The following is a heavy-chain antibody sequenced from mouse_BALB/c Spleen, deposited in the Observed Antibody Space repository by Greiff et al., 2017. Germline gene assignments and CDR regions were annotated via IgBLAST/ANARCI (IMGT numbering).Heavy chain of an antibody. CDR3: TYYYGSSYGFAY. D-gene: IGHD1-1*01. CDR2: IDPETGGT. Sequence: VQLQQSGAELVRPGASVTLSCKASGYTFTDYEMHWVKQTPVHGLEWIGAIDPETGGTAYNQKFKGKATLTADKSSSTAYMELRSLTSEDSAVYYCTYYYGSSYGFAYWGQGTLVTVSA. V-gene: IGHV1-15*01. J-gene: IGHJ3*01. CDR1: GYTFTDYE.